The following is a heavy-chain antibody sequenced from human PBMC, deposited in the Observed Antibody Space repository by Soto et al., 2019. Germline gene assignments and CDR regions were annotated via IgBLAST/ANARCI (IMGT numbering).Heavy chain of an antibody. CDR3: AKGRRTFGSYRTANGVYY. V-gene: IGHV3-9*01. Sequence: EVQLVESGGGLVQPGRSLRLSCAASGFTFDDYAMHWVRQAPGKGLEWVSGISWNSGSIGYADSVKGRFTISRDIAKNSLYLQMNSLRAEDTALYYCAKGRRTFGSYRTANGVYYWFQGTLVTVSS. CDR2: ISWNSGSI. J-gene: IGHJ4*02. CDR1: GFTFDDYA. D-gene: IGHD1-26*01.